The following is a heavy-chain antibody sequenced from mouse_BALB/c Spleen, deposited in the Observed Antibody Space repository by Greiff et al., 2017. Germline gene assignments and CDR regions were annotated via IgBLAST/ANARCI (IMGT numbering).Heavy chain of an antibody. J-gene: IGHJ3*01. CDR1: GFTFSSYA. D-gene: IGHD3-1*01. CDR3: ARVGGTKSGFAY. Sequence: EVKLVESGGGLVKPGGSLKLSCAASGFTFSSYAMSWVRQTPEKRLEWVASISSGGSTYYPDSVKGRFTISRDNARNILYLQMSSLRSEDTAMYYCARVGGTKSGFAYWGQGTLVTVSA. V-gene: IGHV5-6-5*01. CDR2: ISSGGST.